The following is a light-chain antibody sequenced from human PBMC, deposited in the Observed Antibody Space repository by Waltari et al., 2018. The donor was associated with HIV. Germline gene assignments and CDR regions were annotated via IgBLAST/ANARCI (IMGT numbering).Light chain of an antibody. Sequence: QVVLTQSPSASASLGASVKLTCTLSSGHTNYAIAWHQQQPEKGPRYLMRLSTNGSHTKGDGIPDRFSGSSSEAERYLTISSLQSEDEADYYCQTWGTGIVVFGGGTKLTVL. CDR3: QTWGTGIVV. J-gene: IGLJ2*01. V-gene: IGLV4-69*01. CDR1: SGHTNYA. CDR2: LSTNGSH.